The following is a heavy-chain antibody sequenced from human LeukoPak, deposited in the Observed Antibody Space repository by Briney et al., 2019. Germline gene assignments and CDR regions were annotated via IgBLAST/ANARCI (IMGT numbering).Heavy chain of an antibody. CDR3: ARDSVTGDCSGGSCTPVAFDI. J-gene: IGHJ3*02. CDR1: GDSINDYY. Sequence: PSETLSLTCTVSGDSINDYYWSWIRQPPGKGLEWIGYIYYSGSTNYNPSLKSRVTISVDTSKNQFSLKLSSVTAADTAVYYCARDSVTGDCSGGSCTPVAFDIWGQGTMVTVSS. D-gene: IGHD2-15*01. CDR2: IYYSGST. V-gene: IGHV4-59*01.